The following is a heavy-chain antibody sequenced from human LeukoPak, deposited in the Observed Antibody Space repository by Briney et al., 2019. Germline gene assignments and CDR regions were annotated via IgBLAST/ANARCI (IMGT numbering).Heavy chain of an antibody. J-gene: IGHJ4*02. V-gene: IGHV1-46*01. CDR1: GYTFTNYA. Sequence: ASVKISCKASGYTFTNYAMHWVRQAPGQGLEWLGIINPSGGSTSYAQKFQGRVTMTRDTSTSTVYMELSSLRSEDTAVYYCARGTLWYYDSSGYYFGRSHYYFDYWGQETLVTVSS. CDR3: ARGTLWYYDSSGYYFGRSHYYFDY. D-gene: IGHD3-22*01. CDR2: INPSGGST.